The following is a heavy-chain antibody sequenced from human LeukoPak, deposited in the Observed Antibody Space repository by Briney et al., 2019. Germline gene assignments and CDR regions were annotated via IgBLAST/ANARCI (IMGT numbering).Heavy chain of an antibody. CDR2: ISWNSGSI. Sequence: GGSLRLSCAASGFTFSSYAMHWVRQAPGKGLEWVSGISWNSGSIGYADSVKGRFTISRDNAKNSLYLQMNSLRAEDTALYYCAKDIRATAMVGPFDYWGQGTLVTVSS. CDR1: GFTFSSYA. CDR3: AKDIRATAMVGPFDY. D-gene: IGHD5-18*01. J-gene: IGHJ4*02. V-gene: IGHV3-9*01.